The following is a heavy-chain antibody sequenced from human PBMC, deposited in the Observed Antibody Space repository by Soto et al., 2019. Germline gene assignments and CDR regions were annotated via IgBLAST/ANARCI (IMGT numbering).Heavy chain of an antibody. CDR2: INAGTWNT. V-gene: IGHV1-3*01. CDR3: TRDARCFVN. Sequence: GASVKVSCEDSGYSFASYALQWVHQATGQRLEWMGWINAGTWNTKFSQKFQGRVTITSDTSASTAYMELSTLISEGTGVYYCTRDARCFVNRGQRTLVTGSS. J-gene: IGHJ4*01. CDR1: GYSFASYA.